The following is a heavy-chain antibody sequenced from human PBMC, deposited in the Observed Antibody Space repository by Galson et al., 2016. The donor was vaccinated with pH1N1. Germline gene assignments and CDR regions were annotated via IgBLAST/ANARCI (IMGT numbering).Heavy chain of an antibody. CDR1: ASSFTSYW. J-gene: IGHJ4*02. V-gene: IGHV5-10-1*01. Sequence: QSGAEVKEPGESLTISCKGSASSFTSYWISWVRQMPGKGLEWMGRINPRDSYTDYSPSFQGHVTISTDESISTAYLKWSTLKPSDTAIYDCATGPSPDYWGQGTLVIVSS. CDR2: INPRDSYT. CDR3: ATGPSPDY.